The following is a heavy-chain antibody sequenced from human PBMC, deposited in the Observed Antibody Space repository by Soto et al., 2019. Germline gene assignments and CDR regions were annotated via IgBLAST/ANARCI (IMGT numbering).Heavy chain of an antibody. CDR1: GGTFSGYY. J-gene: IGHJ4*02. D-gene: IGHD2-8*02. CDR3: ARDKITGLFDY. CDR2: INHSGST. V-gene: IGHV4-34*01. Sequence: PSDALSLTFGVSGGTFSGYYWIWMRQPPGSGLEWIGEINHSGSTNYNPSLKSRVTISVDTSKNQFSLKLTSVTAADTAVYYCARDKITGLFDYWGQGILVTVSS.